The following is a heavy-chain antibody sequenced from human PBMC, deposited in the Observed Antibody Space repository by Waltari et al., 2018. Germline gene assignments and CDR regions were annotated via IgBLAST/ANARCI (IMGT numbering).Heavy chain of an antibody. V-gene: IGHV4-39*07. J-gene: IGHJ4*02. CDR2: IYYSGST. CDR3: ARDRRNWNDVGLDY. Sequence: QLQLQESGPGLVKPSATLSLTCTVSGGSISRSRYYWGWIRQPPGKGLEWIGSIYYSGSTYYNPSLKSRVTISVDTSKNQFSLKLSSVTAADTAVYYCARDRRNWNDVGLDYWGQGTLVTVSS. CDR1: GGSISRSRYY. D-gene: IGHD1-1*01.